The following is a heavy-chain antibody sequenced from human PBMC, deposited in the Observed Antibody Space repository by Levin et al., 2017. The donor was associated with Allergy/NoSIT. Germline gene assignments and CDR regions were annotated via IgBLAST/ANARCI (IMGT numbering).Heavy chain of an antibody. D-gene: IGHD6-6*01. CDR2: LRSNSHTGTA. V-gene: IGHV3-49*03. CDR1: GFTFGDYA. J-gene: IGHJ5*02. CDR3: TRDVAARHWFDP. Sequence: QAGGSLRLSCRASGFTFGDYALSWFRQAPGKGLEWVSFLRSNSHTGTAEYAASVKGRFTFSRDDIKGIAYLQMSSLKTEDTGVYYCTRDVAARHWFDPWGQGTLVTVSS.